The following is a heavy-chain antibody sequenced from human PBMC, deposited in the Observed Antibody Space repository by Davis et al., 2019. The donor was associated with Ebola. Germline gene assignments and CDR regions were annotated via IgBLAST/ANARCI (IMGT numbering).Heavy chain of an antibody. CDR3: ARDGPGTFDY. V-gene: IGHV3-64*01. CDR2: ISSNGGST. D-gene: IGHD1-26*01. J-gene: IGHJ4*02. Sequence: GESLKISCAASGFIFSDYAMHWVRQAPGKGLEYVSRISSNGGSTYYANSVKGRFTISRDNSKNTLYLQMGSLRPEDMAVYYCARDGPGTFDYWGQGTLVTVSS. CDR1: GFIFSDYA.